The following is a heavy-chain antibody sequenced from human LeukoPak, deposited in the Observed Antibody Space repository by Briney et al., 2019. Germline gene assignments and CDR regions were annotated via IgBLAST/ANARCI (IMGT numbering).Heavy chain of an antibody. CDR1: GFTFSTYN. J-gene: IGHJ4*02. Sequence: GGSLRLSCAASGFTFSTYNMNWVRQAPGKGLEWVSYISSSSSAMFYADSVKGRFTISRDNAKNSLYLQMNSLRAEDTAVYYCARSRARLHCGGDCYSGYDSWGQGTLVTVSS. CDR2: ISSSSSAM. CDR3: ARSRARLHCGGDCYSGYDS. V-gene: IGHV3-48*01. D-gene: IGHD2-21*02.